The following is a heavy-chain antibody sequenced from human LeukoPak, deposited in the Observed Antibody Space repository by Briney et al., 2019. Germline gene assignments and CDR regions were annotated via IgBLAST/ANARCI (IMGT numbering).Heavy chain of an antibody. J-gene: IGHJ4*02. CDR3: ASPYYYDSSGYYGGY. V-gene: IGHV4-39*01. CDR1: GGSISSSSYY. CDR2: IYYSGST. Sequence: PSETLSLTCTVSGGSISSSSYYWGWIRQPPGKGLEWIGSIYYSGSTYYNPSLKSRVTISVDTSKNQFSLKLSSVTAADTAVYYCASPYYYDSSGYYGGYWGQGTLVTVSS. D-gene: IGHD3-22*01.